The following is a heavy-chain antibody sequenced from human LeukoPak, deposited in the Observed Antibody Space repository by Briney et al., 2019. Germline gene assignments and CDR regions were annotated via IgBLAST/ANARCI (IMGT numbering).Heavy chain of an antibody. CDR1: NYTFTSYG. D-gene: IGHD3-10*01. CDR3: ARDTYYYSSGSYLDV. J-gene: IGHJ6*04. CDR2: ISAYNGNT. Sequence: ASVKVSCKASNYTFTSYGLSWVRQAPGQGLEWMGWISAYNGNTNYAQKLQGRVTMTTDTSTSTAYMELGSLRSDDTAVYYCARDTYYYSSGSYLDVWGKGTTVTISS. V-gene: IGHV1-18*01.